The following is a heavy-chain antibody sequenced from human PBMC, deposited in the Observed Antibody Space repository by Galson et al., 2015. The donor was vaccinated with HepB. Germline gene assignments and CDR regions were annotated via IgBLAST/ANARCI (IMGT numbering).Heavy chain of an antibody. Sequence: SLRLSCAASGLTFSTYGMHWVRQAPGKGLEWVAVIWDDGSNKYYADSVKGRFTIARDNSKNTLYLQMNSLRAEDTAVYYCARDASYGYDAFEMWGQGTMVTVSS. D-gene: IGHD5-24*01. CDR3: ARDASYGYDAFEM. CDR2: IWDDGSNK. J-gene: IGHJ3*02. V-gene: IGHV3-33*01. CDR1: GLTFSTYG.